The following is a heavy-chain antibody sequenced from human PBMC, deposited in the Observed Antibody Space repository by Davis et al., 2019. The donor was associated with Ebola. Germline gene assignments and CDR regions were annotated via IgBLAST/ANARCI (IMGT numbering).Heavy chain of an antibody. CDR1: GFTFSNYW. J-gene: IGHJ4*02. CDR3: ARIKYGDFYFDY. CDR2: INSDGSST. D-gene: IGHD4-17*01. Sequence: PGGSLRLSCAASGFTFSNYWIHWVRQAPGKGLVWVSRINSDGSSTSYADSVKGRFTISRDNAKNTLYLQMNSLRAEDTAVYYCARIKYGDFYFDYWGQGTLVTVSS. V-gene: IGHV3-74*01.